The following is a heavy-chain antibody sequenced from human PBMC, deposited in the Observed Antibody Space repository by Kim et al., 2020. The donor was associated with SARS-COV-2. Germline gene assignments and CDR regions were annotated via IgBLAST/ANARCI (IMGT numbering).Heavy chain of an antibody. CDR3: ARDRYGARYYYMDV. D-gene: IGHD4-17*01. J-gene: IGHJ6*03. Sequence: DTVKGRFTISRDNSKNPLYLQLNSLRAEDTAVYYWARDRYGARYYYMDVWGKGTTVTVSS. V-gene: IGHV3-30*07.